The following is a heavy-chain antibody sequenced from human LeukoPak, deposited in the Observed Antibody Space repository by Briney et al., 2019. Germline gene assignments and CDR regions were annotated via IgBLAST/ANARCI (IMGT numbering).Heavy chain of an antibody. CDR1: GFTFGDYA. V-gene: IGHV3-49*03. Sequence: GGSLRLSCTASGFTFGDYAMSWFRQAPGKGLEWVGFIRSKAYGGTTEYAASVKGRFTISRDDSKSIAYLQMNSLKTEDTAVYYCTRGRLWRLPEYYFDYWGQGTLVTVSS. CDR2: IRSKAYGGTT. D-gene: IGHD1-14*01. CDR3: TRGRLWRLPEYYFDY. J-gene: IGHJ4*02.